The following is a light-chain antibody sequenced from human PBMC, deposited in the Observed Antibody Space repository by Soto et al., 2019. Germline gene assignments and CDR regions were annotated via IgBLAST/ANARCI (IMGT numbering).Light chain of an antibody. CDR1: QSVSSSY. V-gene: IGKV3-20*01. Sequence: EIVLTQSPGTLSLSPGEGATLSCRAIQSVSSSYLAWYQQKPGQAPRLLIYGASSRATGIPDRFSGSGSGTDFTLTISRLEPEDFAVYYCQQYGSSPPKTFGQGTKVDIK. J-gene: IGKJ1*01. CDR3: QQYGSSPPKT. CDR2: GAS.